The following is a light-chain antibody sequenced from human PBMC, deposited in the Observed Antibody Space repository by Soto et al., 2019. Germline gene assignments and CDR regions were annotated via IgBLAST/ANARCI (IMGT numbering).Light chain of an antibody. Sequence: QPASVSGSPGQSITISCTGTSSDVGGYNYVSWYQQHPGKAPKLMIYEVSNRPSGVSNRFSGSKSGNTASLTISGLQAEDEADYYCSSYASSSTRVFGGGTKLTVL. J-gene: IGLJ2*01. V-gene: IGLV2-14*01. CDR2: EVS. CDR1: SSDVGGYNY. CDR3: SSYASSSTRV.